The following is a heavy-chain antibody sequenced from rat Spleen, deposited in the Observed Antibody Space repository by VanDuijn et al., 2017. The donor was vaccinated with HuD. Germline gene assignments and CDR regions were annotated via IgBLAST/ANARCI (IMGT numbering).Heavy chain of an antibody. CDR2: IKAKSNNYAT. CDR3: AWPGSDNNPDY. CDR1: GFTFSTAW. V-gene: IGHV6-6*01. J-gene: IGHJ2*01. Sequence: EVQVLESGGGLVQPGNSLKLSCATSGFTFSTAWMYWYRQFPEKRLEWVARIKAKSNNYATDYTESVKGRFTISRDDSKSSIYLQMNNLKEEDTAIYYCAWPGSDNNPDYWGQGVMVTVSS. D-gene: IGHD1-10*01.